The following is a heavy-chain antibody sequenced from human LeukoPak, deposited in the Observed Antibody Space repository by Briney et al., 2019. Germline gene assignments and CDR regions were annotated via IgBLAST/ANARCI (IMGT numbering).Heavy chain of an antibody. CDR3: ARDGVHYYGSGSQPPLDY. J-gene: IGHJ4*02. D-gene: IGHD3-10*01. CDR1: GFAFSSHS. Sequence: GGSLRLSCAAAGFAFSSHSMNWVRQTPGKGLEWVSYISSHGTSGTVIYYADSVRGRFTISRDIAKSSLFLQMNNLRAEDTAVYYCARDGVHYYGSGSQPPLDYWGQGTLVTVSS. CDR2: ISSHGTSGTVI. V-gene: IGHV3-48*01.